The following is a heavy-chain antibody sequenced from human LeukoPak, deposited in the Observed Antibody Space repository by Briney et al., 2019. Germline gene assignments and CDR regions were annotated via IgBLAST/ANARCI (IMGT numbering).Heavy chain of an antibody. J-gene: IGHJ4*02. D-gene: IGHD3-16*02. CDR2: VWFDGTNK. CDR3: ARDYYDDDWGSYRLDY. Sequence: PRRSLRLSCAASGFTFSGYAMHWVRQAPGKGLEWVAVVWFDGTNKYYADSVKGRFTISRDNSKNTLYLQMNSLRAEDTAVYYCARDYYDDDWGSYRLDYWGQRTLVTVSS. V-gene: IGHV3-33*01. CDR1: GFTFSGYA.